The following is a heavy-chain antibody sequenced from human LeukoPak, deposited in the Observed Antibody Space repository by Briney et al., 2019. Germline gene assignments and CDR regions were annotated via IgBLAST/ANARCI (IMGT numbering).Heavy chain of an antibody. Sequence: GGSLRLSCAASGFRFSSYAMSWVRQAPGKGLEWVSAISGSGVSTYYADSVKGRFTVSRDNSKNTLYLHMNSLRAEDTAVYYCARDNAPLEGEIYMDVWGKGTTVTVSS. CDR1: GFRFSSYA. J-gene: IGHJ6*03. V-gene: IGHV3-23*01. CDR3: ARDNAPLEGEIYMDV. CDR2: ISGSGVST. D-gene: IGHD1-1*01.